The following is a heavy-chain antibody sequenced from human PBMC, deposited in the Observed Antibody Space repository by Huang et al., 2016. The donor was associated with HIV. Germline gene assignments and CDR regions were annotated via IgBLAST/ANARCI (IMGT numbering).Heavy chain of an antibody. CDR2: ISASGDTK. CDR3: AKPYSGSSNQVFDY. Sequence: EVRLLESGGRLVQSGESLRLSCVASGFTFNIYAMSWVRQAAGKGLEWVAGISASGDTKKYPDSVKGRFTIARDNSRSILYLQMSGLGVEATAMYYCAKPYSGSSNQVFDYWGQGTMVTVSS. J-gene: IGHJ4*02. D-gene: IGHD1-26*01. CDR1: GFTFNIYA. V-gene: IGHV3-23*01.